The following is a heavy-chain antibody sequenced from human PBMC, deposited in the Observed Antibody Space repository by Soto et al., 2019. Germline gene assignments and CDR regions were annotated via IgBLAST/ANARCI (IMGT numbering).Heavy chain of an antibody. CDR1: GFTFSSYS. CDR3: AKMRTVTTGYYYYYMDV. V-gene: IGHV3-21*04. D-gene: IGHD4-17*01. J-gene: IGHJ6*03. Sequence: PGGSLRLSWAASGFTFSSYSMNWVRQATGKGLEWVSSISSSSSYIYYADSVKGRFTISRDNSKNTLYLQMNSLSAEDTAVYYCAKMRTVTTGYYYYYMDVWGKGTTVTVSS. CDR2: ISSSSSYI.